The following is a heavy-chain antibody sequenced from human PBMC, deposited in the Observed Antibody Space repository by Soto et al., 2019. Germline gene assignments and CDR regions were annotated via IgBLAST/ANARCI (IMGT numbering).Heavy chain of an antibody. J-gene: IGHJ4*02. D-gene: IGHD1-26*01. CDR2: ISGSGGST. V-gene: IGHV3-23*01. CDR3: ARRGSGSYSDY. Sequence: EVQLLESGGGLVQPGGSLRLSCAASGFTFSSYAMRWVRQAPVKGLEWVSAISGSGGSTYYADSVKGRFTISRDNSNNTLYLQMNSLRAEDTAVYYCARRGSGSYSDYWGQGTLVTVSS. CDR1: GFTFSSYA.